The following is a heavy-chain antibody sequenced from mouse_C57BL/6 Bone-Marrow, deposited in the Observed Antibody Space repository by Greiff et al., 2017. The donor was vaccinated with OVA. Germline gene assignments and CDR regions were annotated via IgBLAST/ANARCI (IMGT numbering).Heavy chain of an antibody. CDR3: ARQAKLIYYYGSQHPYWYFDV. Sequence: EVQLQESGGGLVQPGGSLKLSCAASGFTFSDYYMYWVRQTPEKRLEWVAYISNGGGSTYYPDTVKGRFTISRDNAKNTLYLQMSRLKSEDTAMYYCARQAKLIYYYGSQHPYWYFDVWGTGTTVTVSS. CDR1: GFTFSDYY. D-gene: IGHD1-1*01. V-gene: IGHV5-12*01. J-gene: IGHJ1*03. CDR2: ISNGGGST.